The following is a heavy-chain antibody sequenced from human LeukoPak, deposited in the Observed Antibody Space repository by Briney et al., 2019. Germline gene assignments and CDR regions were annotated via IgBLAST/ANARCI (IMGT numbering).Heavy chain of an antibody. CDR2: IYENGGTT. CDR3: AKDFRIGYSAHFDY. D-gene: IGHD2-21*01. V-gene: IGHV3-23*01. Sequence: GGSLRLSCVGSGFIFRSHAMSWVRQAPEKGLEFVSGIYENGGTTYYADSVKGRFSISRDNSKNTLYLQMDSLSGEDTAVYYCAKDFRIGYSAHFDYWGQGALVTVSS. J-gene: IGHJ4*02. CDR1: GFIFRSHA.